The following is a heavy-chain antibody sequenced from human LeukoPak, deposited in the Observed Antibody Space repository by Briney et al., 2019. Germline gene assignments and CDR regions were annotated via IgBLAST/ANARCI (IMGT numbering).Heavy chain of an antibody. CDR2: IYYSGST. CDR3: ARVAYCGGDCYWFDY. D-gene: IGHD2-21*02. J-gene: IGHJ4*02. Sequence: SETLSLTCTVSGCSISSYYWSWIRQPPGKGLEWIGYIYYSGSTNYNPSLKSRVTISVDTSKNQFSLKLSSVTAADTAVYYCARVAYCGGDCYWFDYWGQGTLVTVSS. V-gene: IGHV4-59*01. CDR1: GCSISSYY.